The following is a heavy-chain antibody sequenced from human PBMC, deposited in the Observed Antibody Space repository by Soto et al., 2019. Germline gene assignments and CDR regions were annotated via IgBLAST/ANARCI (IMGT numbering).Heavy chain of an antibody. CDR2: INHSGST. CDR1: GGSFSGYY. CDR3: ARGLNFDY. Sequence: SETLSLTCAVYGGSFSGYYWSWIRQPPGKGLEWIGEINHSGSTNYNPSLKSRVTISVDTSKNQFSLKLSSVTAADTAVYYCARGLNFDYWGQGTLVTVSS. V-gene: IGHV4-34*01. J-gene: IGHJ4*02.